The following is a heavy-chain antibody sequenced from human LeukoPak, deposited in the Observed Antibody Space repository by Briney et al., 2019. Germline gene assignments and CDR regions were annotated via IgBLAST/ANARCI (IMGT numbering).Heavy chain of an antibody. J-gene: IGHJ6*03. CDR1: GFTFSSYE. V-gene: IGHV3-48*03. CDR3: AKVRNYYYYMDV. CDR2: ISSSGSTI. Sequence: GGSLRLSCAASGFTFSSYEMNWVRQAPGKGLEWVSYISSSGSTIYYADSVKGRFTISRDNAKNSLYLQMNSLRAEDTAVYYGAKVRNYYYYMDVWGKGTTVTVSS.